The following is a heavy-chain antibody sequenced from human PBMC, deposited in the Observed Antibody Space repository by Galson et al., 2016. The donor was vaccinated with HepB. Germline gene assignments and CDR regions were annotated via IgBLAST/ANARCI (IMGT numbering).Heavy chain of an antibody. V-gene: IGHV3-23*01. Sequence: SLRLSCAGSGFTFSNFALTWVRQAPGKGLEWVSTIPSSGAKTYYADSVRGRFTISRDNSKNTLSLEMASLRADDTAVYYCPGGYFDYWGQGTLVTVSS. CDR2: IPSSGAKT. J-gene: IGHJ4*02. CDR1: GFTFSNFA. CDR3: PGGYFDY.